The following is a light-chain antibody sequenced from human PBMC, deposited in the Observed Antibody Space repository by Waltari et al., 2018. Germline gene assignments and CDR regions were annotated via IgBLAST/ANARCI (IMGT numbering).Light chain of an antibody. V-gene: IGKV3-20*01. J-gene: IGKJ3*01. CDR2: ATS. CDR1: QTVRTTC. CDR3: QQYDDPLRIFT. Sequence: EIVLTQSPGTLSLSPGERATLSCRASQTVRTTCLAWYQQRPGQAPRLLIYATSSRATGIPDRFSGSGSGTDFTLTISGLEHEDSAVYYCQQYDDPLRIFTFGPGTKVEIK.